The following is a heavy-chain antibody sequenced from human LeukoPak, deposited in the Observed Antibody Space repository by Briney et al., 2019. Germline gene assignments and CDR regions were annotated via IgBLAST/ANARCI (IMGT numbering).Heavy chain of an antibody. V-gene: IGHV4-59*08. CDR2: IYYRGST. CDR3: ARGGPHYFDY. CDR1: GGSISSYY. J-gene: IGHJ4*02. D-gene: IGHD3-16*01. Sequence: SDTLSLTCTVSGGSISSYYWSWIRQPPGEGLEWIGYIYYRGSTNYNPSLKSRITISVDTSKNQFSLKLSSVTAADTAVYYCARGGPHYFDYWGQGTLVTVSS.